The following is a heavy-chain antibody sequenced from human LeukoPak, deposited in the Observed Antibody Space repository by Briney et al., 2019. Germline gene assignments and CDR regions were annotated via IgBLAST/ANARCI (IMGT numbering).Heavy chain of an antibody. V-gene: IGHV3-23*01. D-gene: IGHD3-22*01. CDR1: GFTFSSYG. CDR3: AKGRITMTATLDIYYFDY. J-gene: IGHJ4*02. CDR2: ISGSGGST. Sequence: GGTLRLSCAASGFTFSSYGMSWVRQAPGKGLEWVSAISGSGGSTYYADSVKGRFTISRDNSKNTLYLQMNSLRAEDTAVYYCAKGRITMTATLDIYYFDYWGQGTLVTVSS.